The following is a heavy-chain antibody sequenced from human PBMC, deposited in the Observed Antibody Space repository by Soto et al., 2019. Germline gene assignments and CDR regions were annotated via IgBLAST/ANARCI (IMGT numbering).Heavy chain of an antibody. CDR2: IRPHNGNT. D-gene: IGHD3-10*01. J-gene: IGHJ4*02. V-gene: IGHV1-18*01. CDR1: GYTFSSIG. CDR3: ARDLDGSGNYYTDY. Sequence: ASVKVSCKASGYTFSSIGISWVRQAPGQGLEWMGWIRPHNGNTCYAQRLQGRVTMTTDTSTSTAYMELRSLRSDDTAVYYCARDLDGSGNYYTDYWGQGTLVTVSS.